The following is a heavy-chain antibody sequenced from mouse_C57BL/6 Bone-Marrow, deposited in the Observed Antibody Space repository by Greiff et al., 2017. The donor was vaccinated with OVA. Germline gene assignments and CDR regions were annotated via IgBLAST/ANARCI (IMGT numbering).Heavy chain of an antibody. CDR2: IDPEDGDT. CDR3: TKGLPTTRGYYYAMDY. CDR1: GFNIKDYY. V-gene: IGHV14-1*01. D-gene: IGHD2-10*01. Sequence: EVHLVESGAELVRPGASVKLSCTASGFNIKDYYMHWVKQRPEQGLEWIGRIDPEDGDTEYAPKFQGKATMTADPSSNTAYLQLSSLTSEDTAVYYCTKGLPTTRGYYYAMDYWGQGTSVTVSS. J-gene: IGHJ4*01.